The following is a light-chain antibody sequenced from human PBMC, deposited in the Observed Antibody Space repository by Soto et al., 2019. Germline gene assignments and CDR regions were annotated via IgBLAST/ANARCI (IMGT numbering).Light chain of an antibody. J-gene: IGKJ5*01. CDR2: GAS. Sequence: EIILPQSPGTRILPQGQRAXVTCRASQSVSSSYLAWYQQKPGQAPRLLIYGASSRATGIPDRFSGTGSETDFTLTISRLEPEDFAVYYCQQYDNSPITFGQGTRLEIK. CDR3: QQYDNSPIT. V-gene: IGKV3-20*01. CDR1: QSVSSSY.